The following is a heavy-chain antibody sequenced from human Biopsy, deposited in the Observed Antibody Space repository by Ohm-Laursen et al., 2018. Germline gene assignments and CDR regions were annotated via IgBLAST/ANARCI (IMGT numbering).Heavy chain of an antibody. J-gene: IGHJ1*01. Sequence: SVKVSCKAPGGTFSRYGINWVRQALGQGLEWLGGNIPILGTGNYAQKFQGRVTVAADTSTSTATMELRSLRSDDTAVYYCATKLTGYFHHWGQGTLVTVSS. CDR2: NIPILGTG. CDR3: ATKLTGYFHH. V-gene: IGHV1-69*06. D-gene: IGHD3-9*01. CDR1: GGTFSRYG.